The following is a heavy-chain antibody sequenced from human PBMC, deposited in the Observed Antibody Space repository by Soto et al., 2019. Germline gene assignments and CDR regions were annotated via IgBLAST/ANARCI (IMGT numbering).Heavy chain of an antibody. CDR3: ARTPVDCSGGSCYWEAESFQH. Sequence: QVQLVQSGAEVKKPGSSVKVSCKASGGTFSSYAISWVRQAPGQGLEWMGGVIPIFGTANYAQKFQGRVTITADESPSTDHMEMSRLRSKDTAVYYCARTPVDCSGGSCYWEAESFQHWGQGTLVTVSS. CDR1: GGTFSSYA. J-gene: IGHJ1*01. CDR2: VIPIFGTA. V-gene: IGHV1-69*12. D-gene: IGHD2-15*01.